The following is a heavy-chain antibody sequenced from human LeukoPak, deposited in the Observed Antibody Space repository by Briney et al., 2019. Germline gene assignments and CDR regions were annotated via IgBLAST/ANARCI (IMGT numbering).Heavy chain of an antibody. V-gene: IGHV1-46*01. D-gene: IGHD3-10*01. CDR3: ARGGAPVSSYYYGSGGFDY. CDR1: GYTLTNSY. J-gene: IGHJ4*02. CDR2: INPTGGSI. Sequence: ASVKVSCKTSGYTLTNSYMHWVRQAPGQGPEWMGVINPTGGSISNTQKFQGRVTMTTDTSTSTAYMELRSLRSDDTAVYYCARGGAPVSSYYYGSGGFDYWGQGTLVTVSS.